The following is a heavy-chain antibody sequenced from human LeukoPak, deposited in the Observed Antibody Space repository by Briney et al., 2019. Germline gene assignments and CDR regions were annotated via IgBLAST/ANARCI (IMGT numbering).Heavy chain of an antibody. CDR2: ISIDGSSL. CDR3: TRDYNGLSL. J-gene: IGHJ4*02. V-gene: IGHV3-74*03. CDR1: GFTFSSSS. D-gene: IGHD3/OR15-3a*01. Sequence: GGSLRLSCAASGFTFSSSSMDWVPQAPGKGLVWVSRISIDGSSLAYADSVKGRFTASRDNAKNTLYLQMNSQRAEDTAVYYCTRDYNGLSLWGQGTLVTVSS.